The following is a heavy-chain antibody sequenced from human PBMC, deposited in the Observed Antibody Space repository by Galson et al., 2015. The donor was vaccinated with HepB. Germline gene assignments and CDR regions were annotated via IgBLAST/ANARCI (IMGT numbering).Heavy chain of an antibody. CDR1: GGTFSSYA. Sequence: SVKVSCKASGGTFSSYAISWVRQAPGQGLEWMGGIIPIFGTANYAQKFQGRVTITADKSTSTAYMELSSLRSEDTAVYYCARDAHGGYWSDYWGQGTLVTVSS. CDR2: IIPIFGTA. CDR3: ARDAHGGYWSDY. V-gene: IGHV1-69*06. D-gene: IGHD5-12*01. J-gene: IGHJ4*02.